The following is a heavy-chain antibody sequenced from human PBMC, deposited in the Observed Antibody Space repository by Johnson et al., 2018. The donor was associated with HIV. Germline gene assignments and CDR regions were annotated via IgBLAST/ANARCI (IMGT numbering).Heavy chain of an antibody. V-gene: IGHV3-33*06. CDR3: AKDRGSPGIPAAFDI. J-gene: IGHJ3*02. CDR2: IWDDGSKK. D-gene: IGHD1-26*01. CDR1: GFSFSRYG. Sequence: QVQLVESGGGVVQPGRYLRLSCAASGFSFSRYGMHWVRQAPGKGLEGVAVIWDDGSKKYYADAVKGRLTISRDNSKNTLFLQVNSLTVEDTAVYYCAKDRGSPGIPAAFDIWGQGTRVTVSS.